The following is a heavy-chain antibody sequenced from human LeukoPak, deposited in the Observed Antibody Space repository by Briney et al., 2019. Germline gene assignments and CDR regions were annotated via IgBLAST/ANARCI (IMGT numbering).Heavy chain of an antibody. CDR3: ARNNYYGSGSYLSYYYMDV. CDR1: GGSISSSSYY. J-gene: IGHJ6*03. Sequence: SETLSLTCTVSGGSISSSSYYWGWIRQPPGKGLEWIGSIYYSGSTYYNPSLKSRVTISVDTSKNQFSLKLSSVTAADTAVYYCARNNYYGSGSYLSYYYMDVWGKGTTVTISS. CDR2: IYYSGST. V-gene: IGHV4-39*01. D-gene: IGHD3-10*01.